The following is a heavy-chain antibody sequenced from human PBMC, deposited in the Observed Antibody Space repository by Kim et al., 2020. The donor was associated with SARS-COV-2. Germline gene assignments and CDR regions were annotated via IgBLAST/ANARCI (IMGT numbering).Heavy chain of an antibody. CDR2: IFRGGEI. Sequence: GGSLRLSCAASGFTVSSVYMTWVRQAPGKGLEWVAVIFRGGEINYADFVKGRFTISRDYSKNTLYLQMNSLRPEDAAAYYCAKDDVRGVWGCGQVTRVT. CDR1: GFTVSSVY. V-gene: IGHV3-53*05. D-gene: IGHD3-16*01. CDR3: AKDDVRGVWG. J-gene: IGHJ4*02.